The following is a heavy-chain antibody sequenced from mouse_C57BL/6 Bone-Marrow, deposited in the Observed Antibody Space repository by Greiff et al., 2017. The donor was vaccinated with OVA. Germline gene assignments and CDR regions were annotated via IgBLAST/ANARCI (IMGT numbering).Heavy chain of an antibody. CDR2: IDPENGDT. D-gene: IGHD2-4*01. J-gene: IGHJ2*01. V-gene: IGHV14-4*01. CDR3: TTPSTMITGSYYFDY. Sequence: VQLQQSGAELVRPGASVKLSCTASGFNIKDDYMHWVKQRPEQGLEWIGWIDPENGDTEYASKFQGKATITADTSSNTAYLQLSSLTSEDTAVYYGTTPSTMITGSYYFDYWGQGTTLTVSS. CDR1: GFNIKDDY.